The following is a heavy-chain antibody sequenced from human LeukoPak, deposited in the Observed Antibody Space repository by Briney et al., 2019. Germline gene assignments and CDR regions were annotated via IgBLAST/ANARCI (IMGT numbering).Heavy chain of an antibody. V-gene: IGHV3-23*01. CDR2: ISGGGGST. J-gene: IGHJ4*02. D-gene: IGHD4-23*01. CDR3: AKTGNSRFDY. CDR1: GFIFSSYV. Sequence: GGSLRLSCAASGFIFSSYVISWVRQTPGKGLEWVSAISGGGGSTYYGDSVKGRFTISRDNSKNTLYLQMNSLRAEDTAVYYCAKTGNSRFDYWGQGTLVTVSS.